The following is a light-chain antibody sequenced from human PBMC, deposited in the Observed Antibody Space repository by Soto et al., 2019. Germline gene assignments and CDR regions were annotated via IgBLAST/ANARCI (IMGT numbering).Light chain of an antibody. V-gene: IGKV1-9*01. J-gene: IGKJ3*01. CDR3: QQLNNYPRT. CDR2: AAS. CDR1: QGISSY. Sequence: IQLTQSPPSLSASVGDRVTITCRASQGISSYLAWYQQKPGKAPKLLIYAASTLQSGVPSRFSGSGSGTDFTLTISSLQPEDFATYYCQQLNNYPRTFGPGTKVDIK.